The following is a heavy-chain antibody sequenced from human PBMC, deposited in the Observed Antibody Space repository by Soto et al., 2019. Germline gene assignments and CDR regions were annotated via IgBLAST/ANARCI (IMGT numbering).Heavy chain of an antibody. CDR1: GFTFSSYA. CDR3: AKESWDYYDSSGPLVIDY. J-gene: IGHJ4*02. Sequence: GGSLRLSCAASGFTFSSYAMSWVRQAPGKGLEWVSAISGSGGSTYYADSVKGRFTISRDNSKNTLYLQMNSLRAEDTAVYYCAKESWDYYDSSGPLVIDYWGQGTLVTVSS. CDR2: ISGSGGST. V-gene: IGHV3-23*01. D-gene: IGHD3-22*01.